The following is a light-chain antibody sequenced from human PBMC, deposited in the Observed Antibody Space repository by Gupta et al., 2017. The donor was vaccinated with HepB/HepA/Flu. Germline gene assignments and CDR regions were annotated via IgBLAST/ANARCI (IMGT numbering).Light chain of an antibody. J-gene: IGLJ3*02. CDR3: SSCVCVNMLAV. Sequence: SVTPPDRPAGYAGRSLTIACTGTSRDVGAHNYVSWYQQHSGKAPRLMIYEVTKRPAVVPDRFSGSKSGDTVDLTGAVLQAEDEVDYYCSSCVCVNMLAVFGGGTKLTV. CDR2: EVT. CDR1: SRDVGAHNY. V-gene: IGLV2-8*01.